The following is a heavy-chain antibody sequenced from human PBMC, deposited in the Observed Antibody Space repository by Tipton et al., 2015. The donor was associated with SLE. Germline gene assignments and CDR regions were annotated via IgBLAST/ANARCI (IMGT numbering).Heavy chain of an antibody. CDR2: INSDGSSA. J-gene: IGHJ1*01. Sequence: GSLRLSCAASGFTFSSYWMHWVRQAPGKGLVWVSRINSDGSSASYADSVKGRFTISRDNAKNTLYLQMNSLRAEDTAVYYCARGWLFPEYFQHWGQGTLVTVSS. V-gene: IGHV3-74*01. CDR1: GFTFSSYW. CDR3: ARGWLFPEYFQH. D-gene: IGHD3-22*01.